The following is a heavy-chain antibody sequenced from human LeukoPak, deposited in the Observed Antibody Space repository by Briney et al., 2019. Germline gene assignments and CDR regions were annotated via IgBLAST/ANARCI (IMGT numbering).Heavy chain of an antibody. CDR3: ASFRSIVGATTPYFQH. Sequence: SETLSLTCTVSGGXISSYYWSWIRQPPGKGLEWIGYIYYSGSTNYNPSLKSRVTISVDTSKNQFSLKLSSVTAADTAVYYCASFRSIVGATTPYFQHWGQGTLVTVSS. V-gene: IGHV4-59*08. CDR2: IYYSGST. J-gene: IGHJ1*01. CDR1: GGXISSYY. D-gene: IGHD1-26*01.